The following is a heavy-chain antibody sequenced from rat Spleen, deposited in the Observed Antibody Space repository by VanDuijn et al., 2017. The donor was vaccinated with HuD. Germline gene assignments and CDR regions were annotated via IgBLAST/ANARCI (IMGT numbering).Heavy chain of an antibody. D-gene: IGHD1-12*03. CDR3: TRLNYLDGFPYYWYFDF. CDR2: ISNTGGGT. J-gene: IGHJ1*01. V-gene: IGHV5-31*01. CDR1: GFTFSNYW. Sequence: EVQLVESGGGLVQPGRSLKLSCVASGFTFSNYWMTWIRQAPGKGLEWVASISNTGGGTYYSDSVKGRFTFSRDNTKNTLYLQRNSLRSEDTATYYCTRLNYLDGFPYYWYFDFGGPGTMVTVSS.